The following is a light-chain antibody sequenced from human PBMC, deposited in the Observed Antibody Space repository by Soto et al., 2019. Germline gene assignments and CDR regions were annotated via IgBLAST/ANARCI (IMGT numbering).Light chain of an antibody. J-gene: IGLJ2*01. CDR3: FSLAGSGTSVL. Sequence: QSALTQPASVSGSPGQSITISCTGASSDVGSYNLVSWYQHHPGKAPKVMIYEGTKRPSGVSNRFSGSQSGNTASLTISGVQAEEGGDYYCFSLAGSGTSVLFGGGTKLTVL. CDR2: EGT. CDR1: SSDVGSYNL. V-gene: IGLV2-23*01.